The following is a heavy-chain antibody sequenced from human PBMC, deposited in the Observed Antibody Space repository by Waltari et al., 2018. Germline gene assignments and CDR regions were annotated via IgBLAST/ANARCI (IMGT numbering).Heavy chain of an antibody. CDR1: GFTFSGSA. J-gene: IGHJ5*02. CDR2: IRSKANSYAT. V-gene: IGHV3-73*02. CDR3: TSSEWELLLDNWFDP. Sequence: EVQLVESGGGLVQPGGPLKLSFAAPGFTFSGSAMPWVRQASGKGLEWVGRIRSKANSYATAYAASVKGRFTISRDDSKNTAYLQMNSLKTEDTAVYYCTSSEWELLLDNWFDPWGQGTLVTVSS. D-gene: IGHD1-26*01.